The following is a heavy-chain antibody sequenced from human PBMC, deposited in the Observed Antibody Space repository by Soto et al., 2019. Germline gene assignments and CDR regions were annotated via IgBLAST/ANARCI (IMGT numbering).Heavy chain of an antibody. CDR1: GGTFRSYV. CDR2: IIPMYGTT. V-gene: IGHV1-69*12. D-gene: IGHD1-1*01. J-gene: IGHJ4*02. Sequence: QVQLVQSGAEVKKPGSSVKVSCKASGGTFRSYVTSWVRQAPEQGLEWLGGIIPMYGTTYYAQTFQGRVTISADESTSTAFMELSSLRSEDTAVYYCARIGTLDWIDDYWGQGTLVTVSS. CDR3: ARIGTLDWIDDY.